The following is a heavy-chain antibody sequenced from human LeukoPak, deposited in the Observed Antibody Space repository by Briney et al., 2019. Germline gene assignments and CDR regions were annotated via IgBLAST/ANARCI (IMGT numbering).Heavy chain of an antibody. Sequence: GGSLRLSCAASGFTFSSYAMSWVRQAPGKGLEWVSSISGSGGSTYYADSVKGRFTISRDNSKNALYLQMNSLRAEDTAVYYCAGRRVAAPWDDAFDIWGQGTMVTVSS. CDR1: GFTFSSYA. V-gene: IGHV3-23*01. CDR2: ISGSGGST. D-gene: IGHD2-15*01. CDR3: AGRRVAAPWDDAFDI. J-gene: IGHJ3*02.